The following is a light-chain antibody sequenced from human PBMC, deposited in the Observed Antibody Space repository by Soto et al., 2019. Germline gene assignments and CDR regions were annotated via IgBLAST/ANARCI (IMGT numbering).Light chain of an antibody. J-gene: IGKJ5*01. V-gene: IGKV1-5*03. CDR3: QHYNSYPIT. Sequence: DIQMTQSPSTLSASVGDRVTITCRASQSISSWLAWYQQKPGKAPKLLIYKASSLESGVPSRFSGSGSGTEFTLTISSLQPDYFATYYCQHYNSYPITFGQGTRLEIK. CDR1: QSISSW. CDR2: KAS.